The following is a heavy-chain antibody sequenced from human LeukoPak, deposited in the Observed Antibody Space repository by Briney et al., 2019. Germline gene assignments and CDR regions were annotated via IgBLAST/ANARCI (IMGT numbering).Heavy chain of an antibody. Sequence: GGSLRLSCSASGFTFSSYAMHWVRPAPGKGLEYVSAISSNGGSTYYADSVKGRFTISRDNSKNTLYLQMSSLRAEDTAVYYCVKEQLAKYYYYGMDVWGQGTTVTVSS. V-gene: IGHV3-64D*09. J-gene: IGHJ6*02. D-gene: IGHD6-13*01. CDR3: VKEQLAKYYYYGMDV. CDR1: GFTFSSYA. CDR2: ISSNGGST.